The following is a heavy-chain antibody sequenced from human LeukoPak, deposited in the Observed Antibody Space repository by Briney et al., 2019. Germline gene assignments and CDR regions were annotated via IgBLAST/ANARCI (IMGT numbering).Heavy chain of an antibody. Sequence: GGSLRLSCAASGFTFSSYGMHWVRQAPGKGLEWVAFIRYDRRNQYYADSVKGRFTISRDNSKNTLYLQMTSLRAEDTAVYCCAKDYSDSSGYFRVPHVFDFWGQGTLVTVSS. D-gene: IGHD3-22*01. CDR3: AKDYSDSSGYFRVPHVFDF. CDR1: GFTFSSYG. J-gene: IGHJ4*02. V-gene: IGHV3-30*02. CDR2: IRYDRRNQ.